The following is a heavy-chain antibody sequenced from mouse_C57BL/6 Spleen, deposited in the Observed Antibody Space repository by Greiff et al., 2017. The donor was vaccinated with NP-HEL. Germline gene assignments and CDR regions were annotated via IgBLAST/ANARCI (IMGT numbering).Heavy chain of an antibody. Sequence: VQLQQSGAELVKPGASVKISCKASGYAFSSYWMNWVKQRPGKGLEWIGQIYPGDGDTNYNGKFKGKATLTADKSSSTAYMQLSSLTSEDSAVYFCACDYDLYYFDYWGQGTTLTVSS. CDR3: ACDYDLYYFDY. D-gene: IGHD2-4*01. CDR1: GYAFSSYW. V-gene: IGHV1-80*01. J-gene: IGHJ2*01. CDR2: IYPGDGDT.